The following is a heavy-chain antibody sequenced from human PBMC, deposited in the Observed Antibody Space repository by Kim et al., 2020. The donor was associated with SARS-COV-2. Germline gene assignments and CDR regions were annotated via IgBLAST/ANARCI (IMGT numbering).Heavy chain of an antibody. CDR3: ARDGGLRLTMNYFDY. CDR2: INHSGST. J-gene: IGHJ4*02. V-gene: IGHV4-34*01. D-gene: IGHD3-16*01. CDR1: GGSFSGYY. Sequence: SETLSLTCAVYGGSFSGYYWSWIRQPPGKGLEWIGEINHSGSTNYNPSLKSRVTISVDTSKNQFSLKLSSVTAADTAVYYCARDGGLRLTMNYFDYWGQGTLVTVSS.